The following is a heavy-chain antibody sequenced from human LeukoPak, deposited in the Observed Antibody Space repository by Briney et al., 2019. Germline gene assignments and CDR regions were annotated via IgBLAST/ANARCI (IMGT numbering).Heavy chain of an antibody. D-gene: IGHD2-2*01. J-gene: IGHJ4*02. Sequence: GGSLRLSCAASGFTFSSYWMTWVRQAPGKGLEWVANIKHDGSEEYYVDSVKGRFTISRDNAKNSLYLQMNSLRAEDTAVYYCARTLGYCSSTNCFLTFGYWGQGTLVTVSS. CDR3: ARTLGYCSSTNCFLTFGY. V-gene: IGHV3-7*04. CDR2: IKHDGSEE. CDR1: GFTFSSYW.